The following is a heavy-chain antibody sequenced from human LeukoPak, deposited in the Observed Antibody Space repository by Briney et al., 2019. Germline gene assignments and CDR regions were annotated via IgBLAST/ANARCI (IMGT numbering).Heavy chain of an antibody. CDR1: GFTFSSYA. J-gene: IGHJ6*04. CDR3: ARTPGYGSSTSCYGDYYYGMDV. D-gene: IGHD2-2*01. V-gene: IGHV3-30*04. Sequence: GRSLRLSCAASGFTFSSYAMHWVRQAPGKGLEWVAVISYDGSNKYYADSVKGRFTISRDNSKNTLYLQMNSLRAEDTAVYYCARTPGYGSSTSCYGDYYYGMDVWGKGTTVTVSS. CDR2: ISYDGSNK.